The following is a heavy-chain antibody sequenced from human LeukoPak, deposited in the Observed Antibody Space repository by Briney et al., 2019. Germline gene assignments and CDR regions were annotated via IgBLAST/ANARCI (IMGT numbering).Heavy chain of an antibody. D-gene: IGHD6-13*01. J-gene: IGHJ5*02. CDR2: ISYSGST. CDR3: ARDRSSSSFFPTGFDP. CDR1: GGSISSYY. Sequence: SETLSLTCTVSGGSISSYYWSWIRQPPGKGLEWIGYISYSGSTNFNPSLKSRVTISVDTSKNRFSLKLSSVTAADTAVYFCARDRSSSSFFPTGFDPWGQGTLVTVSS. V-gene: IGHV4-59*01.